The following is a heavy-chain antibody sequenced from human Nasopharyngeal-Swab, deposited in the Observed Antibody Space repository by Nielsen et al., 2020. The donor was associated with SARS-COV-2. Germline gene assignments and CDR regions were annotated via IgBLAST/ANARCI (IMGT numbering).Heavy chain of an antibody. CDR3: AKDSVPGGAFDI. D-gene: IGHD3-10*01. Sequence: GESLKISCAASGFTVSSNYMSWVRQAPGKGLEWVSVIYSGGSTYYADSVKGRFTISRHNSKNTLYLQMNSLRAEDTAVYYCAKDSVPGGAFDIWGQGTMVTVSS. V-gene: IGHV3-53*01. J-gene: IGHJ3*02. CDR2: IYSGGST. CDR1: GFTVSSNY.